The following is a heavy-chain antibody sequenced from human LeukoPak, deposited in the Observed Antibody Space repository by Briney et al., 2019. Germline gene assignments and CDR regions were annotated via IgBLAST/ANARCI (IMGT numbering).Heavy chain of an antibody. J-gene: IGHJ5*02. CDR1: GFTFSSYE. CDR2: ISSSGGTI. V-gene: IGHV3-48*03. D-gene: IGHD3-9*01. CDR3: ARDSNFDWLVPNWFDP. Sequence: GGSLRLSCAASGFTFSSYEMNWVRQAPGKGLEWVAYISSSGGTIYYADSEKGRFTISRDNAKNSLYLQMNSLRAEDTAVYYCARDSNFDWLVPNWFDPWGQGTLVTVSS.